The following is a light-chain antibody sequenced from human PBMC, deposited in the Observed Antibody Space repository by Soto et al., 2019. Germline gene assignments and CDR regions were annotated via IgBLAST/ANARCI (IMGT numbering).Light chain of an antibody. V-gene: IGLV2-23*01. CDR3: CSYAGSSTSGLYA. CDR1: SSDVGSYNL. CDR2: EGS. Sequence: QSALTQPASVSGSPGQSITISCTGTSSDVGSYNLVSWYQQHPGKAPKLMIYEGSKRPSGVSNRFSGSKSGNTASLTISGLQAEDEADYYCCSYAGSSTSGLYAFGTGTKVTVL. J-gene: IGLJ1*01.